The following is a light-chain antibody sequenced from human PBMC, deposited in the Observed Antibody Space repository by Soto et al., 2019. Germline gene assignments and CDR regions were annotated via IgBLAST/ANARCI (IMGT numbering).Light chain of an antibody. CDR1: NIGSRS. CDR2: DDS. Sequence: SYELTQPPSVSVAPRQTATITCGGNNIGSRSVHGYQQKSGQAPVLVVFDDSVRPSGIPERISGYNSGNTATLTISGVEAGDEADYYCQVWDTTSDHWMFGGGTKLTVL. CDR3: QVWDTTSDHWM. V-gene: IGLV3-21*02. J-gene: IGLJ3*02.